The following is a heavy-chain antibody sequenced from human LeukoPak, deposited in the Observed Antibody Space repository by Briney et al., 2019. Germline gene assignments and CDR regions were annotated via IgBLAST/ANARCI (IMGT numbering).Heavy chain of an antibody. V-gene: IGHV3-30*03. D-gene: IGHD2-2*01. CDR1: GFTFSSYN. Sequence: GGSLRLSCAASGFTFSSYNMNWVRQAPGKGLGWVAVISYDGSNTYYADSVKGRFTISRDNSKNTLYLQMNSLRAEDTAVYYCARAGYCSSTSCYGWAGYYYYMDVWGKGTTVTVSS. CDR2: ISYDGSNT. CDR3: ARAGYCSSTSCYGWAGYYYYMDV. J-gene: IGHJ6*03.